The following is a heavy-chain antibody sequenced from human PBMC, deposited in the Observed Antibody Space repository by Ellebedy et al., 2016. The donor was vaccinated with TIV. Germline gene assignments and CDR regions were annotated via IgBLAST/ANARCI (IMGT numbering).Heavy chain of an antibody. J-gene: IGHJ4*02. Sequence: SETLSLTCTISGGSINSNYWSWIRQPAGKGPEWIGRIYGTGSTNYNPSLKSRVTMSLDTSKNQFSLKLTSVTAADTALYYCARDDFGLGSYYVFDYWGQGSLVTVSS. D-gene: IGHD3-10*01. V-gene: IGHV4-4*07. CDR3: ARDDFGLGSYYVFDY. CDR1: GGSINSNY. CDR2: IYGTGST.